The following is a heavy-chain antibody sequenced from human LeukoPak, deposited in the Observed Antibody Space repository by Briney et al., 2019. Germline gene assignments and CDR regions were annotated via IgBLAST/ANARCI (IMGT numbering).Heavy chain of an antibody. J-gene: IGHJ4*02. CDR1: GYTFTSYY. CDR3: AREEEGGSFDY. Sequence: GSLKVSCKASGYTFTSYYMHWVRQAPGQGLEWMGIIITAGGSTNYAQKFQGRFTMTRNTSTSTVYMELSSVTSEDTAVYYCAREEEGGSFDYWGQGTLVTSST. CDR2: IITAGGST. V-gene: IGHV1-46*01. D-gene: IGHD1-26*01.